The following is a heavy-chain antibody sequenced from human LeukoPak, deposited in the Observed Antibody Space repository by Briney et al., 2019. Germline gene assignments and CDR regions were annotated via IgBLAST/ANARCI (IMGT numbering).Heavy chain of an antibody. Sequence: GSLRLSCEASGFTFSSYSMNWVRQAPGKGLEWISYISTSTTTIYYADSVKGRFTTSRDNAKNSVFLQMSSLRPEDTAVYYCAKGEYHQDGIGENRFDNWGQGALVTVSS. V-gene: IGHV3-48*01. D-gene: IGHD5-24*01. CDR3: AKGEYHQDGIGENRFDN. J-gene: IGHJ4*02. CDR2: ISTSTTTI. CDR1: GFTFSSYS.